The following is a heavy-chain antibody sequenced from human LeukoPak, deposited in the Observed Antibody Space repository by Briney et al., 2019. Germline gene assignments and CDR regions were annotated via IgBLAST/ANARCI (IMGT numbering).Heavy chain of an antibody. Sequence: SVKVSCKASGGTFSSYAISWVRQAPGQGLEWMGEIIPIFGTANYAQKFQGRVTITADESTSTAYMELSSLRSEATAAFYCARNRPQDIVVVPAAMPTEPPYYYYYGMDVWGQGTTVTVSS. CDR1: GGTFSSYA. CDR2: IIPIFGTA. V-gene: IGHV1-69*13. D-gene: IGHD2-2*01. J-gene: IGHJ6*02. CDR3: ARNRPQDIVVVPAAMPTEPPYYYYYGMDV.